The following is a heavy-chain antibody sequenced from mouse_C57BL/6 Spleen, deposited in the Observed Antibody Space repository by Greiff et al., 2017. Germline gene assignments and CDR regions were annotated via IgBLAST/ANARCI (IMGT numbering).Heavy chain of an antibody. Sequence: EVKVVESGGGLVKPGGSLKLSCAASGFTFSDYGMHWVRQAPEKGLEWVAYISSGSSTIYYADTVKGRFTISRDNAKNTLFLQMTSLRSEDTAMYYCARDYYGSSYYAKDYWGQGTSVTVSS. V-gene: IGHV5-17*01. CDR1: GFTFSDYG. D-gene: IGHD1-1*01. J-gene: IGHJ4*01. CDR3: ARDYYGSSYYAKDY. CDR2: ISSGSSTI.